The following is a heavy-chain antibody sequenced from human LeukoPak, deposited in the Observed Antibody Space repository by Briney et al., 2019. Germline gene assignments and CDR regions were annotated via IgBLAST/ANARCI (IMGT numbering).Heavy chain of an antibody. D-gene: IGHD3-22*01. CDR3: ARDGHHYYDSSGYIVGAFDI. J-gene: IGHJ3*02. CDR1: GGTFSTYG. Sequence: GASVKVSCKASGGTFSTYGISWVRQAPGQGLEWMGRIIPILGVANYAQKFQGRVTITADKATSTAYMELSSLRSEDTAVYYCARDGHHYYDSSGYIVGAFDIWGPGTKVTVSS. CDR2: IIPILGVA. V-gene: IGHV1-69*04.